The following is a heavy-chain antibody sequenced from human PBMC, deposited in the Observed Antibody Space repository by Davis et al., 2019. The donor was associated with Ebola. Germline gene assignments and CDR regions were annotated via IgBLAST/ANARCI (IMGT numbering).Heavy chain of an antibody. D-gene: IGHD2-8*01. V-gene: IGHV3-20*04. J-gene: IGHJ4*02. CDR3: ASDFGRYFDTNGFDY. CDR2: IVRDGVST. CDR1: GFTFGDYA. Sequence: PGGSLRLSCTTSGFTFGDYAMIWVRRAPGKGLEWVSGIVRDGVSTGYADSVKGRFTISRDNAKNSLYLEMNDLRVEDTGLYYCASDFGRYFDTNGFDYWGQGTQVTVSS.